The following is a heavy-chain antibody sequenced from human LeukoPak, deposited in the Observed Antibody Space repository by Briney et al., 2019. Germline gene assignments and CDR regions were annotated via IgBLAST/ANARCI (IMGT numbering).Heavy chain of an antibody. J-gene: IGHJ4*02. CDR3: ARGRGGDYEH. D-gene: IGHD2-21*02. CDR1: GGSISSYY. Sequence: SETLSLTCTVSGGSISSYYWSWIRQPPGKGLEWIGYIYYSGSTNYNPSPKSRVTISVDTSKNQFSLKLSSVTAADTAVYYCARGRGGDYEHWGQGTLVTVSS. CDR2: IYYSGST. V-gene: IGHV4-59*01.